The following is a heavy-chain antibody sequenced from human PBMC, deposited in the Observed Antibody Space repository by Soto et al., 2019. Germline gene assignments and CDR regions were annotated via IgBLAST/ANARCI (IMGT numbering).Heavy chain of an antibody. CDR1: GFTFSSYS. CDR3: TRDSASYSSSSGSYWYFEL. CDR2: ISSGSATI. J-gene: IGHJ2*01. V-gene: IGHV3-48*02. D-gene: IGHD6-6*01. Sequence: EVQLVESGGALVQPGGSLRLSCAASGFTFSSYSMNWVRQAPGKGLEWLSYISSGSATIYYADSVKGRFTLSRDNANNALYLQINSLRDEDTAVYYCTRDSASYSSSSGSYWYFELWGRGTLVAVSS.